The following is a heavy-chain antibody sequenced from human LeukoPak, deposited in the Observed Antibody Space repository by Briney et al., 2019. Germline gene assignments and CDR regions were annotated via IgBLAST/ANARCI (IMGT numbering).Heavy chain of an antibody. D-gene: IGHD5-18*01. CDR3: ARGRSYGFDLDS. J-gene: IGHJ4*02. V-gene: IGHV4-61*01. Sequence: SETLSLTCDVSGVSINTCCYYWTWIRQPPGKGLEWIGYKYYSGSTRYNSSLRSRLTISLDTSKNQFSLRLTSVTAADTAVYYCARGRSYGFDLDSWGPGTLVIVSS. CDR2: KYYSGST. CDR1: GVSINTCCYY.